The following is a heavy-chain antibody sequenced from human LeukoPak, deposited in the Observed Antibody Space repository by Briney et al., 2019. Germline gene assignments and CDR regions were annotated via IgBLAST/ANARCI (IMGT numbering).Heavy chain of an antibody. J-gene: IGHJ4*02. V-gene: IGHV1-18*01. CDR2: ISAYNGNT. CDR1: GYTFTSYG. D-gene: IGHD3-9*01. CDR3: ARGDDILTGYFVSPGPYDDY. Sequence: ASVKVSCKASGYTFTSYGISWVRQAPGQGLEWMGWISAYNGNTNYAQKFQGWVTMTRDTSISTAYMELSRLRSDDTAVYYCARGDDILTGYFVSPGPYDDYWGQGTLVTVSS.